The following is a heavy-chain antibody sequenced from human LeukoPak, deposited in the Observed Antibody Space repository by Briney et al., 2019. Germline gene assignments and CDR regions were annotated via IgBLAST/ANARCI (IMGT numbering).Heavy chain of an antibody. Sequence: GGSLRLSCAASGINFSNAWLTWVRQAPGKGLEWVGRIKSKKDGEITDYAAPVKGRFTISRDDPKDTLYLQMNSLKTEDTAVYYCSTGGGVLRFLGGQGTLVTVSS. CDR3: STGGGVLRFL. D-gene: IGHD3-3*01. J-gene: IGHJ4*02. CDR1: GINFSNAW. V-gene: IGHV3-15*01. CDR2: IKSKKDGEIT.